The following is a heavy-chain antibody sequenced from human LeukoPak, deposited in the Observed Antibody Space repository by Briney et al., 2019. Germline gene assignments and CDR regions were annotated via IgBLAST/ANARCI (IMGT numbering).Heavy chain of an antibody. Sequence: GGSLRLSCAASGFTFRDFWMHWVRQAPGKGLVWVSRINSDGSNITYADSVKGRFTISRDNAKNTLYLQMNSLRGEDTAVYYCARSRYSTSSGGFDYWGRGILVTVSS. J-gene: IGHJ4*02. CDR3: ARSRYSTSSGGFDY. CDR1: GFTFRDFW. V-gene: IGHV3-74*01. CDR2: INSDGSNI. D-gene: IGHD6-6*01.